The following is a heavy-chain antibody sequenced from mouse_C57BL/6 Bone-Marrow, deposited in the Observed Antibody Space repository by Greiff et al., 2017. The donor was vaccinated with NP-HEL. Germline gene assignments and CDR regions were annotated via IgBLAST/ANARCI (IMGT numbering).Heavy chain of an antibody. V-gene: IGHV6-6*01. D-gene: IGHD1-1*01. CDR2: IRNKANNHAT. Sequence: EVMLVESGGGLVQPGGSMKLSCAASGFTFSDAWMDWVRQSPEKGLEWVAEIRNKANNHATYYAESVKGRFTISRDDSKSSVYLQMNSLRAEDTGIYYCTGTTDRGGFAYWGQGTLVTVSA. CDR1: GFTFSDAW. J-gene: IGHJ3*01. CDR3: TGTTDRGGFAY.